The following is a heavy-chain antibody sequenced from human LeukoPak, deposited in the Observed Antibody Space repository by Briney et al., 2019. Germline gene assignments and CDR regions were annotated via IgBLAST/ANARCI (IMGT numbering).Heavy chain of an antibody. CDR1: GDSISTSSYY. CDR3: ARSYYYDYRQIDY. CDR2: IYYSGST. D-gene: IGHD3-22*01. Sequence: PSETLSLTCTVSGDSISTSSYYWGWIRKPPGKGLEWLGSIYYSGSTYYNPSLKSRVTISVDTSKNQFSLNLYSVTAADTAVFYCARSYYYDYRQIDYWGQGTLVTVSS. J-gene: IGHJ4*02. V-gene: IGHV4-39*01.